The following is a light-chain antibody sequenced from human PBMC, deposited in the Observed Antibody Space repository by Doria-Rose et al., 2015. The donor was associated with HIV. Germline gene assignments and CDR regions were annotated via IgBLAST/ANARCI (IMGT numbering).Light chain of an antibody. CDR3: QHYGNSLT. CDR2: GAS. Sequence: TQPPGTLSLSPGERVTLSCRASQSVSSSYLAWYQQKPGQPPRPLIYGASSRASGIPDRFSGSGSGTDFTLTISRLEPEDFAVYYCQHYGNSLTFGGGTKVE. V-gene: IGKV3-20*01. J-gene: IGKJ4*01. CDR1: QSVSSSY.